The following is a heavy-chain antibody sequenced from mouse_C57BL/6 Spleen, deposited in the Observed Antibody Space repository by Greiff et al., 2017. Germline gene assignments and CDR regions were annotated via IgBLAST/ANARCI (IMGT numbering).Heavy chain of an antibody. CDR1: GFTFSSYA. CDR3: ARDGGGRQLRLPAWFAY. Sequence: DVQLVESGGGLVKPGGSLKLSCAASGFTFSSYAMSWVRQTPEKRLEWVATISDGGSYTYYPDNVKGRFTISRDNAKNNLYLQMSHLKSEDTAMYYCARDGGGRQLRLPAWFAYWGQGTLVTVSA. CDR2: ISDGGSYT. J-gene: IGHJ3*01. V-gene: IGHV5-4*01. D-gene: IGHD3-2*02.